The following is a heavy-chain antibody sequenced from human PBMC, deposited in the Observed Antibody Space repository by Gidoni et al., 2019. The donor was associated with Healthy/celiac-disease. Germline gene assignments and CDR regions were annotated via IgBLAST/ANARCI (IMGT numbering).Heavy chain of an antibody. D-gene: IGHD2-15*01. CDR1: GGSISSYY. J-gene: IGHJ5*02. CDR2: IYYSGST. Sequence: QVQLQESGPGLVKPSETLSLTCTVSGGSISSYYWSWIRQPPGKGLEWIGYIYYSGSTNYTPSLKSRVTISVDTSKNQFSLKLSSVTAADTAVYYCARNHCSGGSCYLAWFDPWGQGTLVTVSS. CDR3: ARNHCSGGSCYLAWFDP. V-gene: IGHV4-59*01.